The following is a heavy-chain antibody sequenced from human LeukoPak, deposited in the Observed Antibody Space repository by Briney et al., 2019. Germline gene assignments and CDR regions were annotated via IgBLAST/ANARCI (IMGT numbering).Heavy chain of an antibody. Sequence: GGSLRLSCAASGFIFSNYAMTWVRQAPGKGLEWVSSISSSSYIYYADSVKGRFTISRDNAKNSLYLQMNSLRAEDTAVYYCARVGAAAADYWGQGTLVTVSS. D-gene: IGHD6-13*01. CDR2: ISSSSYI. V-gene: IGHV3-21*01. J-gene: IGHJ4*02. CDR1: GFIFSNYA. CDR3: ARVGAAAADY.